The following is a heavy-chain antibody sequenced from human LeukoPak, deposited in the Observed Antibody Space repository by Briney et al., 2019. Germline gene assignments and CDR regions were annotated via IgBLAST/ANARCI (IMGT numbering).Heavy chain of an antibody. V-gene: IGHV1-18*01. CDR1: GYTFTSYG. Sequence: ASVKVSCKASGYTFTSYGISWVRQAPGQGLEWMGWISAYNGNTNYAQKLQGRVTMTTDTSTSTAYMELRSLRSDDTAVYYCARDSPLNESSGSTLYYYYGMDVWGQGTTVTVSS. CDR2: ISAYNGNT. CDR3: ARDSPLNESSGSTLYYYYGMDV. J-gene: IGHJ6*02. D-gene: IGHD3-22*01.